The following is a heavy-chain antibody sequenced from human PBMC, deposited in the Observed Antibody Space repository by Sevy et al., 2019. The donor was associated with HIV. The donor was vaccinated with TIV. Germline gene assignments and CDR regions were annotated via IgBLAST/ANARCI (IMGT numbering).Heavy chain of an antibody. CDR3: ARAVEDCGGDCYSFYCYGMDV. J-gene: IGHJ6*02. D-gene: IGHD2-21*02. CDR1: GGTFSSYA. CDR2: IIPILGTA. V-gene: IGHV1-69*13. Sequence: ASVKVSCKASGGTFSSYAISWVRQAPGQGLEWMGGIIPILGTANYAQKFQGRVTITADESTSTAYMELSSLRSEDTAVYYCARAVEDCGGDCYSFYCYGMDVWGQGTTVTVSS.